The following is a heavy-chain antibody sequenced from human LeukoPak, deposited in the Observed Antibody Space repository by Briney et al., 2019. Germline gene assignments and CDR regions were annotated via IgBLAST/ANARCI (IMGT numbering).Heavy chain of an antibody. CDR1: GYTFTVYY. J-gene: IGHJ4*02. D-gene: IGHD6-19*01. V-gene: IGHV1-2*02. CDR3: APRRVAADKGFDY. Sequence: ASVNVYCKASGYTFTVYYMHWMRHAPGQGHGWMGWMNPNSGDTNYAQKFQGRVTMTRDTSITTAYMELSSLRSDDTAVYYCAPRRVAADKGFDYWGQGTLVTVSS. CDR2: MNPNSGDT.